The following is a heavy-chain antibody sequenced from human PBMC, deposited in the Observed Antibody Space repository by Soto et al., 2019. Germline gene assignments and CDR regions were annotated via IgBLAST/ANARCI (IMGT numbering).Heavy chain of an antibody. Sequence: GGSLRLSCAASRFTFSSYAMHWVRQAPGKGLEWVAVISHDGRQKHYVESVKGRFTISRDDSDNTLYLQMNSLRPEDTALYYCAKDAYFDSYYFDHWGLGTLVTVSS. CDR3: AKDAYFDSYYFDH. J-gene: IGHJ4*02. D-gene: IGHD3-9*01. CDR1: RFTFSSYA. CDR2: ISHDGRQK. V-gene: IGHV3-30*04.